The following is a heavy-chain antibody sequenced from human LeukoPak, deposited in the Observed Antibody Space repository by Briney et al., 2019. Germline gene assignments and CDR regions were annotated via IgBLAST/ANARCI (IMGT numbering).Heavy chain of an antibody. CDR1: GGSIGTYY. V-gene: IGHV4-59*08. J-gene: IGHJ6*03. D-gene: IGHD3-16*02. CDR3: ARHIGGGIEDMDV. Sequence: SETLSLTCTVSGGSIGTYYWSWVRQSPGKGLEWIGYIYVTGNRYNPYLQSRVTISVDTSRNQFFLKMSSVTAADAAVYYCARHIGGGIEDMDVWGKGTRVTVSS. CDR2: IYVTGN.